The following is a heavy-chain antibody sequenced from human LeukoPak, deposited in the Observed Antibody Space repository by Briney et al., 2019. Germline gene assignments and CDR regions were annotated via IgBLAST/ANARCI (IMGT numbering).Heavy chain of an antibody. V-gene: IGHV1-2*02. CDR2: INPNSGGT. CDR3: ARDHRTYDFWSGYLAY. CDR1: GYTFTGYY. D-gene: IGHD3-3*01. J-gene: IGHJ4*02. Sequence: ASVKASCKASGYTFTGYYMHWVRQAPGQGLEWMGWINPNSGGTNYAQKFQGRVTMTRDTSISTAYMELSRLRSDDTAVYYCARDHRTYDFWSGYLAYWGQGTLVTVSS.